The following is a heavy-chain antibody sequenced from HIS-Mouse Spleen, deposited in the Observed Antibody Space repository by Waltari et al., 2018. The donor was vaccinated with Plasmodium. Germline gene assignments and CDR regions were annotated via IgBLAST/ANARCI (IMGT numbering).Heavy chain of an antibody. J-gene: IGHJ2*01. Sequence: EVQLVESGGGLVQPGGSLRLSCAASGFTFSSYWMSWVRQAPGKGLEWVANIKNDGGEKYYVDSVKGRFTIARDNAKNSLYLKMNSRIDDETAVYYCAGSWYWYFDLWGRGTLVTVSS. V-gene: IGHV3-7*01. CDR1: GFTFSSYW. CDR2: IKNDGGEK. CDR3: AGSWYWYFDL. D-gene: IGHD6-13*01.